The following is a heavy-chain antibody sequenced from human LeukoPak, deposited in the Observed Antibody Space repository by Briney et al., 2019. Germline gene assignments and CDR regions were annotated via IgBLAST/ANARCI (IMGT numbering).Heavy chain of an antibody. CDR2: ISPSDSST. J-gene: IGHJ4*02. CDR3: AKRGSGEDY. V-gene: IGHV3-23*01. CDR1: GFTLSNYA. Sequence: GGSLRLSCAASGFTLSNYAMSWVRQAPGKGLDWVSTISPSDSSTYYADSVKGRFTISRDNSKNTLYLQMNSLRAEDTAVYYCAKRGSGEDYWGQGTLVTVSS. D-gene: IGHD6-19*01.